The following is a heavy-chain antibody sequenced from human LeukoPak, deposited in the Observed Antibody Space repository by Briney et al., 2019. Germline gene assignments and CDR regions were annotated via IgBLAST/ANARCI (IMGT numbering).Heavy chain of an antibody. D-gene: IGHD4-11*01. CDR3: VREARGYHYTYVDY. CDR2: VSSGFHA. CDR1: GFTLGSHD. Sequence: PGGSLRLSCTASGFTLGSHDMHWVRQIPGQGLEWVAAVSSGFHAFFADSVQGRFTVSREDARNSLHLQMNSLRAGDTAVYYCVREARGYHYTYVDYWGQGTLVTVSS. J-gene: IGHJ4*02. V-gene: IGHV3-13*01.